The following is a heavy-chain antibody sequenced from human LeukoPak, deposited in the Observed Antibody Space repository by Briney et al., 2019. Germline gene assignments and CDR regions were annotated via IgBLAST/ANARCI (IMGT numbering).Heavy chain of an antibody. Sequence: GGSLRLSCAASGFTFSSYGMHWVRQAPGKGLEWVAFIRYDGSNKYYADPVKGRFTISRDNSKNTLYLQMNSLRAEDTAVYYCATSIAAAGTWFDYWGQGTLVTVSS. J-gene: IGHJ4*02. CDR2: IRYDGSNK. V-gene: IGHV3-30*02. D-gene: IGHD6-13*01. CDR1: GFTFSSYG. CDR3: ATSIAAAGTWFDY.